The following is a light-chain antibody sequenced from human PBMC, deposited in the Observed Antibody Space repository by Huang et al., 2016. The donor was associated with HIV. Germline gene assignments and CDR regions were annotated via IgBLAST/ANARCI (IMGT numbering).Light chain of an antibody. CDR1: HAIRND. CDR2: AAS. Sequence: AIQMTQSPSSLSASVGDRVTITCRASHAIRNDLGWYQQRPGKAPKLLIDAASELPSGVPLRFSGSGSGTDFTLTISSLQPEDFATYYCLQDYNYPRTFGQGTKVKI. V-gene: IGKV1-6*01. J-gene: IGKJ1*01. CDR3: LQDYNYPRT.